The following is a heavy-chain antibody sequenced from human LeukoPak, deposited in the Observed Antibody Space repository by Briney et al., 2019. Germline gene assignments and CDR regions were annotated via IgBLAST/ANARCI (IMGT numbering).Heavy chain of an antibody. J-gene: IGHJ4*02. V-gene: IGHV3-48*01. D-gene: IGHD3-22*01. Sequence: PGGSLRLSCAASGLTFSNAWMSWVRQAPGKGLEWVSYISSRSRTIYYADSVKGRFTISRDNAKNSLYLQMNSLRAEDTAVYYCARDTYYYDSSGYYLMGGFDYWGQGTLVTVSS. CDR3: ARDTYYYDSSGYYLMGGFDY. CDR1: GLTFSNAW. CDR2: ISSRSRTI.